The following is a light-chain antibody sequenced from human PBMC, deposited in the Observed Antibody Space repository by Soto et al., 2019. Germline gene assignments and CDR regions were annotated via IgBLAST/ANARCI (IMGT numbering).Light chain of an antibody. CDR2: GNS. CDR1: SSNIGTDYD. V-gene: IGLV1-40*01. J-gene: IGLJ3*02. Sequence: QSVLTQPPSVSGAPGQRVTISCTGSSSNIGTDYDVHWYQQFPGRAPKLLIYGNSNRPSGVPDRFSGSKSGTSASLAITGLQGEGEGDYYSHPFTPPRGGSVVGEGTK. CDR3: HPFTPPRGGSV.